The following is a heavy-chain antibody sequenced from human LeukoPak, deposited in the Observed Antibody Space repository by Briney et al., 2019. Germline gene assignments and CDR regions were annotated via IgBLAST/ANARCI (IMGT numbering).Heavy chain of an antibody. CDR1: GGSISSYY. CDR3: ARRRRGSGSYYNSFDP. CDR2: IYTSGST. V-gene: IGHV4-4*07. J-gene: IGHJ5*02. D-gene: IGHD3-10*01. Sequence: SETLSLTCTVSGGSISSYYWSWIRQPAGKGLEWIGRIYTSGSTNYNPSLKSRVTISVDTSKNQFSLKLSSVTAADTAVYYCARRRRGSGSYYNSFDPWGQGTLVTVSS.